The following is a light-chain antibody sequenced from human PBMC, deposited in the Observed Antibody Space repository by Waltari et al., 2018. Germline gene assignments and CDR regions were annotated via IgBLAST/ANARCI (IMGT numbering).Light chain of an antibody. CDR1: QSISSY. Sequence: TQSPSSLSASVGDRVTITCRASQSISSYLNWYQQKPGKAPKLLIYAASSLQSGVPSRFSGSGSGTDFTLTISSLQPEDFATYYCQQSYSTWYTFGQGTKLEIK. CDR2: AAS. V-gene: IGKV1-39*01. CDR3: QQSYSTWYT. J-gene: IGKJ2*01.